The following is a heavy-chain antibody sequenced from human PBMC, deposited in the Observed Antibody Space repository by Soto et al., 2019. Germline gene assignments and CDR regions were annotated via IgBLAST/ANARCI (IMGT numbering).Heavy chain of an antibody. D-gene: IGHD2-21*02. J-gene: IGHJ3*02. CDR3: ARDRRSDCCDAFDI. V-gene: IGHV1-69*13. CDR2: IIPIFGTA. CDR1: GGTFSSYA. Sequence: SVKVPCKASGGTFSSYAISWVRQAPGQGLEWMGGIIPIFGTANYAQKFQGRVTITADESTSTAYMELSSLRSEDTAVYYCARDRRSDCCDAFDIWGQGTMVTVSS.